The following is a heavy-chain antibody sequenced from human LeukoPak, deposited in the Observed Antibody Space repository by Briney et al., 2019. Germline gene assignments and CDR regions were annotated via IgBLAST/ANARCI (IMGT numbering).Heavy chain of an antibody. J-gene: IGHJ4*02. CDR2: ISGSGGRT. Sequence: PGGSLRLSCAASGFTFSSYAMSWVRQAPGKGLEWVSAISGSGGRTYYADSVKGRFTISRDNSKNTLYLQMNGLRAEDTAVYYCAKAIVVVPAAIDYWGQGTLVTVSS. D-gene: IGHD2-2*01. CDR1: GFTFSSYA. V-gene: IGHV3-23*01. CDR3: AKAIVVVPAAIDY.